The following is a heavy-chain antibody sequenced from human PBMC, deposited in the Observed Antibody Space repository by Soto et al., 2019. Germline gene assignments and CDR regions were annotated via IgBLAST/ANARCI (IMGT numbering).Heavy chain of an antibody. D-gene: IGHD6-13*01. J-gene: IGHJ4*02. Sequence: EVQLLESGGGLVQPGGSLRLSCAASGFTFSNYAVTWVRQAPGKGLEWVSTISGSGGSTYYADSVKGRFTISRANSKNTLYLQMNSLRAEDTAVYYCAKDQVSCWYEIDYWGQGTLVTVSS. CDR3: AKDQVSCWYEIDY. CDR1: GFTFSNYA. V-gene: IGHV3-23*01. CDR2: ISGSGGST.